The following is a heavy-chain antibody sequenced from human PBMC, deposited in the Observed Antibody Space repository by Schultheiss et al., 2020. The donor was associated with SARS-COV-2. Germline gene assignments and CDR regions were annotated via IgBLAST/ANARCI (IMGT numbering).Heavy chain of an antibody. CDR3: ARGRPRITMIVVARWARYFDY. D-gene: IGHD3-22*01. CDR2: IYYSGST. CDR1: GGSISSYY. Sequence: SETLSLTCTVSGGSISSYYWSWIRQPPGRGLEWIGYIYYSGSTYYNPSLKSRVTISVDTSKNQFSLKLSSVTAADTAVYYCARGRPRITMIVVARWARYFDYWGQGTLVTVSS. V-gene: IGHV4-59*12. J-gene: IGHJ4*02.